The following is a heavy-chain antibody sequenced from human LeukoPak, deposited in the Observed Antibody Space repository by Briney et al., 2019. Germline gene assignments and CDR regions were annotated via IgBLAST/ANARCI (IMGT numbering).Heavy chain of an antibody. CDR1: GGSFSGYY. CDR2: INHSGST. V-gene: IGHV4-34*01. J-gene: IGHJ6*03. Sequence: SETLSLTCAVYGGSFSGYYWSWIRQPPGKRLEWIGEINHSGSTNYNPSLKSRVTISVDTSKNQFSLKLSSVTAADTAVYYCARTPHSSSYYYYYYMDVWGKGTTVTVSS. CDR3: ARTPHSSSYYYYYYMDV. D-gene: IGHD6-13*01.